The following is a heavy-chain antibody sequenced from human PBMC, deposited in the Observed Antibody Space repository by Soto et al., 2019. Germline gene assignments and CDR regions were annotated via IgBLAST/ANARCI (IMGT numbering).Heavy chain of an antibody. D-gene: IGHD2-15*01. V-gene: IGHV1-8*01. J-gene: IGHJ3*02. CDR1: GDTFTSYD. CDR2: MNPNSGNA. Sequence: QVQLVQSGAEVKKPGASVKVSCKASGDTFTSYDIDWVRQATGQGLEWMGWMNPNSGNAGYAQKFKGRVTMTRNISITTAYMELSSLTSEDTALYYCARARSGYCRGGTCYHPGALDIWGQGTMVTVSS. CDR3: ARARSGYCRGGTCYHPGALDI.